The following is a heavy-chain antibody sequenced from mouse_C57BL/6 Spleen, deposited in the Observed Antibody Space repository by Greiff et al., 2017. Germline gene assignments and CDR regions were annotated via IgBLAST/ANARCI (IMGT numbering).Heavy chain of an antibody. Sequence: QVQLQQPGAELVKPGASVKLSCKASGYTFTSYGMQWVKQRPGQGLEWIGEIDPTDGYTNYNQQFKGKATLTVDTSSSTAYMQLISLTSEDSAVYACARRDLLWLLRCFDVWGTGTTVTVSS. J-gene: IGHJ1*03. CDR3: ARRDLLWLLRCFDV. CDR1: GYTFTSYG. CDR2: IDPTDGYT. D-gene: IGHD2-3*01. V-gene: IGHV1-50*01.